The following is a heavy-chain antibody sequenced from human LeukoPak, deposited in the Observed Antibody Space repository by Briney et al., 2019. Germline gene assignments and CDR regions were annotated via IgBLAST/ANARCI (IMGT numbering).Heavy chain of an antibody. CDR2: ISTSSTTI. V-gene: IGHV3-48*02. Sequence: GGSLRLSCAASGFTFSSHGLNWVRQAPGKGVEWLSYISTSSTTIYYADSVKGRFTISRDNARNSLYLQMNSLRDGDTAVYYCARDRGQWLRTLDYWGQGTLVTVSS. D-gene: IGHD6-19*01. J-gene: IGHJ4*02. CDR3: ARDRGQWLRTLDY. CDR1: GFTFSSHG.